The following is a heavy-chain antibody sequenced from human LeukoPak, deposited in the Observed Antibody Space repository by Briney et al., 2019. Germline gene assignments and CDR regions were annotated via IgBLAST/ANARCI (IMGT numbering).Heavy chain of an antibody. CDR1: GGSISSYY. CDR3: ARSRIAAAGNYYYYYMDV. CDR2: IYTSGST. Sequence: SETLSLTCTVSGGSISSYYWSWIRQPAGKELEWIGRIYTSGSTNYNPSLKSRVTMSVDTSKNQFSLKLSSVTAADTAVYYCARSRIAAAGNYYYYYMDVWGKGTTVTVSS. D-gene: IGHD6-13*01. V-gene: IGHV4-4*07. J-gene: IGHJ6*03.